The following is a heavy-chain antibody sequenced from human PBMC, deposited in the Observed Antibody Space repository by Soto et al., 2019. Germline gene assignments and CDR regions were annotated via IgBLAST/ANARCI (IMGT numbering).Heavy chain of an antibody. CDR3: AGFIAAESLKYWFDP. CDR2: IIPIFGTA. V-gene: IGHV1-69*01. CDR1: GGTFSSYA. Sequence: QVQLVQSGAEVKKPGSSVKVSCKASGGTFSSYAISWVRQAPGQGLEWMGGIIPIFGTANYAQEFQGRVTITADESTSTAYMELSSLRSEDTAVYYCAGFIAAESLKYWFDPWGQGTLVTVSS. D-gene: IGHD6-13*01. J-gene: IGHJ5*02.